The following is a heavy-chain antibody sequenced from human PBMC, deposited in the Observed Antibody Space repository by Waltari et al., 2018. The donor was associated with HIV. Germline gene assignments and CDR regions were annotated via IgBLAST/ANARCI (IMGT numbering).Heavy chain of an antibody. D-gene: IGHD3-16*01. CDR3: VRQFGDQ. Sequence: VQLGQSGAEVKKSGESLKISCQGSGYSFTNSWIGGVRQMPGKGLEWMGIVYPADSDTRYSPSFQGQVTISADKSISTAYLQWSSLKASDSAIYYCVRQFGDQWGQGSLVTVSS. CDR1: GYSFTNSW. J-gene: IGHJ4*02. V-gene: IGHV5-51*01. CDR2: VYPADSDT.